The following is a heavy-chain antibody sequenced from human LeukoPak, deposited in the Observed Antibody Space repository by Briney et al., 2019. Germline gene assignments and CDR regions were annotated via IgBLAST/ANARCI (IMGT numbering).Heavy chain of an antibody. D-gene: IGHD5-18*01. Sequence: ASVKVSCKASGYTFTCYYMHWVRQAPGQGLEWMGWINPNSGGTNYAQKFQGRVTMTRDTSISTAYMELSRLRSDDTAVYYCARGYSYGYVLYYWGQGTLVTVSS. J-gene: IGHJ4*02. V-gene: IGHV1-2*02. CDR3: ARGYSYGYVLYY. CDR1: GYTFTCYY. CDR2: INPNSGGT.